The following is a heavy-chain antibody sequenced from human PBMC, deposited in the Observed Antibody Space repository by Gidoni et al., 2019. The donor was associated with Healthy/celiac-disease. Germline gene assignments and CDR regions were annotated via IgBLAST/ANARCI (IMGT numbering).Heavy chain of an antibody. D-gene: IGHD6-13*01. J-gene: IGHJ4*02. CDR1: GFTFDDYA. CDR2: ISWNSGSI. CDR3: AKDMDPIAAAGGIDY. Sequence: EVQLVESGGGLVQPGRSLRLSCAAPGFTFDDYAMHWVRQAPGKGLEWVSGISWNSGSIGYADSVKGRFTISRDNAKNSLYLQMNSLRAEDTALYYCAKDMDPIAAAGGIDYWGQGTLVTVSS. V-gene: IGHV3-9*01.